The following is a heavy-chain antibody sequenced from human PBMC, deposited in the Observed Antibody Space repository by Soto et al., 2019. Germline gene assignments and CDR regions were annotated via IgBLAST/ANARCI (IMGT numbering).Heavy chain of an antibody. V-gene: IGHV3-49*03. J-gene: IGHJ6*02. Sequence: GGSLRLSCTTSGFTFGDYALSWFRQAPGKGLEWVGFIRSKAYGGTTDYAASVKGRFAISRDDSKSIAYLQMNSLKTEDTAVYYCTRGPYYYASWYGMDVWGQGTTVTVSS. CDR1: GFTFGDYA. D-gene: IGHD3-10*01. CDR2: IRSKAYGGTT. CDR3: TRGPYYYASWYGMDV.